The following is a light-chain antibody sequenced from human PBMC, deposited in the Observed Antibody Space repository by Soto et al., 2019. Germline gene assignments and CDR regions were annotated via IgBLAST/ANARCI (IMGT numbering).Light chain of an antibody. CDR2: GAS. J-gene: IGKJ4*01. CDR3: PQCDGSPRLT. V-gene: IGKV3-20*01. Sequence: EIVLTQSPGTLSLSPGERATLSCRASQSVSSSYLAWYQQKPGQAPRLLIYGASSRATGFTYRFSGSGVGRECTLAIIRLEPEDFAVYCCPQCDGSPRLTCGGGTKLVIK. CDR1: QSVSSSY.